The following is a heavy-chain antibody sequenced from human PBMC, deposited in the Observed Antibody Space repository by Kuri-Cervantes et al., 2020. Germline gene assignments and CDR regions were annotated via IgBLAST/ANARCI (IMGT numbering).Heavy chain of an antibody. V-gene: IGHV1-69*13. CDR1: GGTFSSYA. CDR3: ARDADRSYYDSSGSLDY. CDR2: IIPIFGTA. Sequence: SSVKVSCKASGGTFSSYAISWVRQAPGQGLEWMGGIIPIFGTANYAQKFQGRVTITADESTSTAYMELSSLRPEDTAVYYCARDADRSYYDSSGSLDYWGQGTRVTVSS. J-gene: IGHJ4*02. D-gene: IGHD3-22*01.